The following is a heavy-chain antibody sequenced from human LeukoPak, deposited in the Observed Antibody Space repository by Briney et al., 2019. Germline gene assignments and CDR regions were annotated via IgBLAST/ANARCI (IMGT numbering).Heavy chain of an antibody. V-gene: IGHV1-58*02. CDR2: IDVGSGNT. J-gene: IGHJ3*02. Sequence: GTSVEVSCKASGFTFTSSAMQWVRQARGQRLEWIGWIDVGSGNTNYAQKFQERVTLTRDMSTSTAYMELSSLRSEDTAVYYCAAVVSDDSSGYYYALDAFDIWGQGTMVTVSS. CDR3: AAVVSDDSSGYYYALDAFDI. CDR1: GFTFTSSA. D-gene: IGHD3-22*01.